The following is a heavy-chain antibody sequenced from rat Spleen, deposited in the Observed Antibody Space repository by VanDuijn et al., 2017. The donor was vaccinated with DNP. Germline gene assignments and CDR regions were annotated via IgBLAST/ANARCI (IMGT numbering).Heavy chain of an antibody. J-gene: IGHJ3*01. D-gene: IGHD1-1*01. V-gene: IGHV1-43*01. CDR3: AMGGDVIWFAY. Sequence: QVHLQQSGAELAKPGSSVKISCKASGYTFTNFYLGWIKQTTGQGLEYIGYINMGKEGTNYNENFKGRATLTVDKYSRTAFMQLSSMTPDDSAVYYCAMGGDVIWFAYWGQGTLVTVSS. CDR1: GYTFTNFY. CDR2: INMGKEGT.